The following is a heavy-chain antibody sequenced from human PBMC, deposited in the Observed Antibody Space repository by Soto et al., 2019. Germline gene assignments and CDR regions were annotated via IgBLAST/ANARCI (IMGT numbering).Heavy chain of an antibody. V-gene: IGHV4-34*01. Sequence: QVQLQQWGAGLLKPSETLSLTCAVYGGSFSGYYWSWIRQPPGKGLEWIGEINHSGSTNYNPSLKSRVTISVDTSKNQFSLKLSSVTAADTAVYYCARGRRPYYYGMDVWGQGTTVTVSS. CDR2: INHSGST. CDR3: ARGRRPYYYGMDV. J-gene: IGHJ6*02. CDR1: GGSFSGYY.